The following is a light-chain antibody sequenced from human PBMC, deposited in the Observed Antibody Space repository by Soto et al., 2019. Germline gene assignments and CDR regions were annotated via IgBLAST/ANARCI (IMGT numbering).Light chain of an antibody. V-gene: IGKV3-15*01. CDR1: RGVSSGY. CDR2: AAS. Sequence: ETVMTQYTGTLSLSPGERATLSCRASRGVSSGYLAWYQQKPGQAPRLVIYAASTRATGIPDRFSGSVSGTEFTLTISCLQSEDFAVHYCQQYNEWPPFTFGQGTMVDIK. J-gene: IGKJ1*01. CDR3: QQYNEWPPFT.